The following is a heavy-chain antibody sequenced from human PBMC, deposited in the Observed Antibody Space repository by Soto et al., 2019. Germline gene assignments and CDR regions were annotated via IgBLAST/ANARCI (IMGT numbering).Heavy chain of an antibody. J-gene: IGHJ4*02. CDR2: INAGNGNT. V-gene: IGHV1-3*01. Sequence: QVQLVQSGAEVKKPGASVKVSCKASGYTFTSYAMRWVRQAPGQRLEWMGWINAGNGNTKYSQKFQGRVTITRDTSASTAYMELSSLRSEDTAVYYCATLGYCSSTSCPNLRRNDYWGQGTLVTVSS. D-gene: IGHD2-2*01. CDR1: GYTFTSYA. CDR3: ATLGYCSSTSCPNLRRNDY.